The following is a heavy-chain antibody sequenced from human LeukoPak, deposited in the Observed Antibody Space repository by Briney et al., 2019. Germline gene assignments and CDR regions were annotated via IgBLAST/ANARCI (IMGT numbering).Heavy chain of an antibody. CDR2: VYRTGNT. CDR1: GGSISAYY. J-gene: IGHJ6*02. CDR3: ARDDFEYSVHYGMDV. V-gene: IGHV4-4*07. Sequence: SETLSLTCSVSGGSISAYYWSWIRQPAGKGLEWIGRVYRTGNTNYNPSLQSRVTMSVDASKNQISLRLRSVTAADTAVYFCARDDFEYSVHYGMDVWGQGTAVTVSS. D-gene: IGHD3-9*01.